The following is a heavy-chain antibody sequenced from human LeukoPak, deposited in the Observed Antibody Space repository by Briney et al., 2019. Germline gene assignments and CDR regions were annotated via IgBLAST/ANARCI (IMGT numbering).Heavy chain of an antibody. CDR3: ARHYYDSSGYLDY. CDR2: LYTSGTT. J-gene: IGHJ4*02. V-gene: IGHV4-61*02. CDR1: GGSISSGSYY. Sequence: SETLSLTCSVSGGSISSGSYYWSWIRQPAGKGLEWIGLLYTSGTTNYNPSLKSRVTISVDTSKNQFSLKLSSVTAADTAVYYCARHYYDSSGYLDYWGQGTLVTVSS. D-gene: IGHD3-22*01.